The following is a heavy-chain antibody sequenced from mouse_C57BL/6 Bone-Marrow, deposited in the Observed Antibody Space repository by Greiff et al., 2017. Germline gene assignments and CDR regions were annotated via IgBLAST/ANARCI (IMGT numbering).Heavy chain of an antibody. V-gene: IGHV2-2*01. D-gene: IGHD1-1*01. CDR2: IWSGGST. CDR3: ARYSFYAMDY. Sequence: VQLQQSGPGLVQPSQSLSITCTVSGFSLTSYGVHWVRPSPGKGLEWLGVIWSGGSTDYNAAFISRLSISTDNSKSHVFFKMNSLQADDTARYYCARYSFYAMDYWGQGTSVTVSS. CDR1: GFSLTSYG. J-gene: IGHJ4*01.